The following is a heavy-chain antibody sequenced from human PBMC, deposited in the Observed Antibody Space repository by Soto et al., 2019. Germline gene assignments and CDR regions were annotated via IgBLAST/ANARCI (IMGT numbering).Heavy chain of an antibody. CDR3: ARSKWGLDYYSGMDV. D-gene: IGHD1-26*01. J-gene: IGHJ6*02. CDR2: INPKTAAT. V-gene: IGHV1-2*02. Sequence: QVQLVQSGAEVKKSGASVKVSCKASGYTFSDYFIQWLRQAPGQGLEWVAWINPKTAATNYAKKFQDRVTLTSDTSFSTAYLELTRRRPDDTAVYYCARSKWGLDYYSGMDVWGQGTAVTVSS. CDR1: GYTFSDYF.